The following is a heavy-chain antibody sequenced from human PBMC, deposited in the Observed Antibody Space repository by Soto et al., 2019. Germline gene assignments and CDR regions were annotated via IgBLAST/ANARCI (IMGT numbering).Heavy chain of an antibody. Sequence: GGSLRPSCAASGFTFSNYDMSWVRQAPGKGLEWVSGISGSGGTTYYADSVKGRFTISRDNSKNTLYLQMNSLRAEDTAVYYCAKRLDTFDFWGQGTLVTVSS. CDR1: GFTFSNYD. CDR2: ISGSGGTT. J-gene: IGHJ4*02. D-gene: IGHD4-17*01. V-gene: IGHV3-23*01. CDR3: AKRLDTFDF.